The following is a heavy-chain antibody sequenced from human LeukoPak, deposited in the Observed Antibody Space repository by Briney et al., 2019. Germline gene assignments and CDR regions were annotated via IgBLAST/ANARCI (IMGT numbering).Heavy chain of an antibody. CDR3: ARRFSAAAEY. D-gene: IGHD6-13*01. V-gene: IGHV3-11*01. Sequence: PGGSLRLSCAASGFTFSDYYMSWIRQAPGKGLEWVSYITSSGSSMYYADSVKGRFTISRDNAKNSLYLQMNSLRAEDTAVYYCARRFSAAAEYWGQGTRVTVSS. CDR2: ITSSGSSM. J-gene: IGHJ4*02. CDR1: GFTFSDYY.